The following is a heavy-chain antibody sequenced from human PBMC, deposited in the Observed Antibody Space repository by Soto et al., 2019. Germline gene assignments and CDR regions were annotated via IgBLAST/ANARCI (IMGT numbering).Heavy chain of an antibody. D-gene: IGHD4-17*01. J-gene: IGHJ6*02. CDR3: ARSYYGHYGMDV. CDR2: ISYDGSNK. Sequence: PGGSLRRSCAASGFTFSSYAMHWVRQAPGKGLEWVAVISYDGSNKYYADSVKGRFTISRDNSKNTLYLQMNSLRAEDTAVYYCARSYYGHYGMDVWGQGTTVTVSS. CDR1: GFTFSSYA. V-gene: IGHV3-30-3*01.